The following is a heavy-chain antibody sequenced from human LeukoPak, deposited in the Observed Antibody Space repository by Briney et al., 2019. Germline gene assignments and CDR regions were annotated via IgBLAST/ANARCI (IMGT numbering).Heavy chain of an antibody. CDR2: ISGSGGNT. J-gene: IGHJ5*02. CDR1: GFTFGSYA. V-gene: IGHV3-23*01. Sequence: GGSLRLSCAASGFTFGSYAMSWVRQAPGKGLEWVSVISGSGGNTYYADSVKGRFTISRDNSRNTVFLQMNSLRAEDTAVYYCGKDQNFEGYCSSGSCYSNPWGQGTLVTVSS. CDR3: GKDQNFEGYCSSGSCYSNP. D-gene: IGHD2-15*01.